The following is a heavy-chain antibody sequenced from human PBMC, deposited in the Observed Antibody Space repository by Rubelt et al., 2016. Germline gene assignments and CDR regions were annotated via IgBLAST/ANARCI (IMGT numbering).Heavy chain of an antibody. J-gene: IGHJ4*02. Sequence: EVQLVESGGGLVQPGGSLRLSCAASGFTFSSYAMSWVRQAPGKGLEWVSGISGSGGSTYYADSVKGRFTISRDSSKNTLYLHMNSLRAEDTAVYYCAKTLPASSVAGTDYWGQGTLVTVSS. CDR2: ISGSGGST. CDR1: GFTFSSYA. CDR3: AKTLPASSVAGTDY. V-gene: IGHV3-23*04. D-gene: IGHD6-19*01.